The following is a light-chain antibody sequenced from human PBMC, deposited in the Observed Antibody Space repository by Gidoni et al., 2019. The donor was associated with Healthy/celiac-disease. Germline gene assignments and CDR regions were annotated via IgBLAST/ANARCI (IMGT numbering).Light chain of an antibody. J-gene: IGLJ3*02. CDR2: EGS. CDR1: SSDVGSYNL. CDR3: CSDAGSSAWV. Sequence: GQSITISCTGTSSDVGSYNLVSWYQQHAGKAPKLMIYEGSKRPSGFSNRFTGSKSGNTASLTISVPQAEDEADYYCCSDAGSSAWVFGGWTTLTVL. V-gene: IGLV2-23*01.